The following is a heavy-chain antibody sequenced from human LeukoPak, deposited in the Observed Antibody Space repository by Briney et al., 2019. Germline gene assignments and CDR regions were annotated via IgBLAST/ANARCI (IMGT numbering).Heavy chain of an antibody. D-gene: IGHD3-3*01. J-gene: IGHJ4*02. CDR2: IYSDGSST. Sequence: QPGGSLRLSCEASEFTFSSYWMHWVRQAPGKGLVWVSRIYSDGSSTSYADSVKGRFTISRDNAKNTVYMEMNSLRAEDTAVYYCARPLPQAGVGVFDYWGQGTLVTVSS. V-gene: IGHV3-74*01. CDR3: ARPLPQAGVGVFDY. CDR1: EFTFSSYW.